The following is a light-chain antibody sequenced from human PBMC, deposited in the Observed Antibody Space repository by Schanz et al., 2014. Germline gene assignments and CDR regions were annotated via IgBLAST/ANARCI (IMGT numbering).Light chain of an antibody. Sequence: QSVLTQPPSVSGAPGQRVTISCTGSSSNIGAGYDVHWYQQLPGTAPKLLIHSTNQRPSGVPDRFSGSKSGTSASLAISGLQSEDEADYYCATWDDTLIGPVFGGGTKVTVL. CDR2: STN. CDR1: SSNIGAGYD. J-gene: IGLJ3*02. V-gene: IGLV1-44*01. CDR3: ATWDDTLIGPV.